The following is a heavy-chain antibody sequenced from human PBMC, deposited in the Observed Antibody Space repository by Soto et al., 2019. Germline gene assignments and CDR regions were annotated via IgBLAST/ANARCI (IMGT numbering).Heavy chain of an antibody. CDR2: ISAYNGNT. D-gene: IGHD3-3*01. V-gene: IGHV1-18*01. J-gene: IGHJ4*02. CDR3: DRYFWSGQLPFYFDQ. Sequence: VLLVQSGAEVKKPGASVKVSCKASGYTFNSYGVSWGRQAPGQGLEWMGWISAYNGNTKYSQNLQGRVTMTIDTTTSSAYLELRSMRSDDTAIYYCDRYFWSGQLPFYFDQWGQGTLVTVSS. CDR1: GYTFNSYG.